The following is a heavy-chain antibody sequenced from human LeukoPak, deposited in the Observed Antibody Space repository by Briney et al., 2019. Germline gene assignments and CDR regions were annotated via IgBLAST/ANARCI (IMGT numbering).Heavy chain of an antibody. CDR2: ILPIFGPA. J-gene: IGHJ4*02. D-gene: IGHD6-6*01. CDR1: GGTFSSYA. V-gene: IGHV1-69*13. CDR3: ARERGSSIAARMLFDY. Sequence: SVTVSCKPSGGTFSSYAISWVRHAHGQGLEWVGGILPIFGPANHAKTFQGRPTTTADESTRTAYIELSRQRCADPAVYYCARERGSSIAARMLFDYWGQGTLGTGSS.